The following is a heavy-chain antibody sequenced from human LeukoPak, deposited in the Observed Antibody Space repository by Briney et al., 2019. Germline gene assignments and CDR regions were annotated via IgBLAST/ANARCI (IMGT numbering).Heavy chain of an antibody. CDR1: GFTFSSYA. D-gene: IGHD3-3*01. CDR3: AKDREYYDFWSGQSIYFDY. J-gene: IGHJ4*02. Sequence: GGSLRLSCAASGFTFSSYAMSWVRQAPGKGLEWVSAISGSGGSTYYADSVKGRFTISRDNSKNTLYLQMNSLRAEDTAVYYCAKDREYYDFWSGQSIYFDYWGQGTLVTVSS. CDR2: ISGSGGST. V-gene: IGHV3-23*01.